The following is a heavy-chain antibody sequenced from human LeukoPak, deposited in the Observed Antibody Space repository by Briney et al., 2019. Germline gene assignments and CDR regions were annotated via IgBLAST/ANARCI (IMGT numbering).Heavy chain of an antibody. D-gene: IGHD5-24*01. V-gene: IGHV3-21*04. CDR3: VKSAGKDGYRDVFDI. J-gene: IGHJ3*02. CDR2: ISYTGTYI. Sequence: GGSLRLSCAASAFSLNAYNMNWVRQAPGKGLEWVSSISYTGTYIYYADSVRGLFTISRDIFKNTLYLQMNSLRAEDTAVYHCVKSAGKDGYRDVFDIWGQGTVVTVSS. CDR1: AFSLNAYN.